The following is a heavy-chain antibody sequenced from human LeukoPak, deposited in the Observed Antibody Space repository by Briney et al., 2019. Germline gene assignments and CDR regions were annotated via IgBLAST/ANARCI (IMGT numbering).Heavy chain of an antibody. Sequence: NPSETLSLTCTVSGGSFSGNYWSWIRQPPGKGLEWIGYIYYSGSTNYNPSLKSRVTMSVDTSKNQFSLRLSSVTAADTAVYYCARGPPGGQFDPWGQGTLVTVSS. V-gene: IGHV4-59*01. CDR1: GGSFSGNY. D-gene: IGHD3-10*01. J-gene: IGHJ5*02. CDR3: ARGPPGGQFDP. CDR2: IYYSGST.